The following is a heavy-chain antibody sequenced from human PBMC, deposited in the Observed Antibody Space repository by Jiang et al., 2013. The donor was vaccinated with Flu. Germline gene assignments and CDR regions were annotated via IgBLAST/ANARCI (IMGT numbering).Heavy chain of an antibody. V-gene: IGHV4-59*01. D-gene: IGHD3-16*01. Sequence: PPREGTWSGLVVSITWEAPTTTLPSKSRVTISVDTSKNQFSLKLSSVTAADTAVYYCARDRGGGWGYFDYWGQGTLVTVSS. J-gene: IGHJ4*02. CDR2: SITWEAP. CDR3: ARDRGGGWGYFDY.